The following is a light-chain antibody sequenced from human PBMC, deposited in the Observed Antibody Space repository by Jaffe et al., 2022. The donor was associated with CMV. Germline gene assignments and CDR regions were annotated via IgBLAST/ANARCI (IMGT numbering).Light chain of an antibody. V-gene: IGKV1-6*01. CDR2: AAS. CDR1: QGIRND. Sequence: AIQMTQSPSSLSASVGDRVTIICRASQGIRNDLGWYQQKPGKAPKLLIYAASSLESGVPSRFSGSGSGTDFTLTISSLQPEDFTTYYCLQDYDYPLTFGGGTKVEIK. J-gene: IGKJ4*01. CDR3: LQDYDYPLT.